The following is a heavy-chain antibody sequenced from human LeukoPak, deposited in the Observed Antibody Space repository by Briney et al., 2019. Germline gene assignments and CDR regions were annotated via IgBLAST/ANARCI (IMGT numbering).Heavy chain of an antibody. CDR3: ARAGSGGYQYNWFDP. D-gene: IGHD6-25*01. J-gene: IGHJ5*02. CDR1: GLTFSSYA. CDR2: ISGSGGST. V-gene: IGHV3-23*01. Sequence: GGSLRLSCAASGLTFSSYAMTWVRQAPGKGLEWVSHISGSGGSTYYADSVKGRFTISRDNAKNSLYLQMNSLRAEDTALYYCARAGSGGYQYNWFDPWGQGTLVTVSS.